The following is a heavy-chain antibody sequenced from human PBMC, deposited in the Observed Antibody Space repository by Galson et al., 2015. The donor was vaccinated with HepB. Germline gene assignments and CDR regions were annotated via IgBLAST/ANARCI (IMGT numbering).Heavy chain of an antibody. V-gene: IGHV3-15*01. CDR1: GFTFSNAW. Sequence: SLRLSCAASGFTFSNAWMSWVRQAPGEGLEWVGRIKSKTDGGTTDYAAPVKGRFTISRDDSKNTLYLQMNSLKTEDTAVYYCTTAPDYGGNSGLDYWGQGTLVTVSS. CDR3: TTAPDYGGNSGLDY. D-gene: IGHD4-23*01. CDR2: IKSKTDGGTT. J-gene: IGHJ4*02.